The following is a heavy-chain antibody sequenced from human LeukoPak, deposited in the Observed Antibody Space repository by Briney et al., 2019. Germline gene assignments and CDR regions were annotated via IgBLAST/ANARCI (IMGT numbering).Heavy chain of an antibody. CDR2: ISGSGGST. D-gene: IGHD6-13*01. CDR1: GFTFSSYA. J-gene: IGHJ4*02. V-gene: IGHV3-23*01. CDR3: AKDLASGRAHYFDY. Sequence: PGVSLRLSCAASGFTFSSYAMSWVRQAPGKGLEWVSAISGSGGSTYYADSVKGRFTISRDNSKNTLYLQMNSLRAEDTAVYYCAKDLASGRAHYFDYWGQGTLVTVSS.